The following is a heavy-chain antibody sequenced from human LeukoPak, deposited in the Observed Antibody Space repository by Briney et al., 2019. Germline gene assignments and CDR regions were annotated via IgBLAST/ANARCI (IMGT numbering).Heavy chain of an antibody. J-gene: IGHJ6*03. CDR2: IYSGGTT. CDR3: ARDGYGNNYMDV. Sequence: PGGSLRLSCAASGFTVSSNFMSWVRQAQGKGLEWVPVIYSGGTTYYADSVKGRFTISRDNSKNTLYLQMNSLRAEDTAVYYCARDGYGNNYMDVWGKGTTVTVSS. CDR1: GFTVSSNF. D-gene: IGHD1/OR15-1a*01. V-gene: IGHV3-53*01.